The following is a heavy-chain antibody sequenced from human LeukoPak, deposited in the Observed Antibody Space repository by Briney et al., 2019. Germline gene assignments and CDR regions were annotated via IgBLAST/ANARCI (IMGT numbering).Heavy chain of an antibody. V-gene: IGHV3-64D*09. D-gene: IGHD4-17*01. Sequence: GGSLRLSCSASGFTFSYYAMHWVRQAPGKGLEYVSAISSDGRTTYYADSVKGRFAIYRDNSKNTLYLQMSSLRAEDTAVYYCVKGRGVLTTVTTHYFDYWGQGTLVTVSS. CDR3: VKGRGVLTTVTTHYFDY. J-gene: IGHJ4*02. CDR1: GFTFSYYA. CDR2: ISSDGRTT.